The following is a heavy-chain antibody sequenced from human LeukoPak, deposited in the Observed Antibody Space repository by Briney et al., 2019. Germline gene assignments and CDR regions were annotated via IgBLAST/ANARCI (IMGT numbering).Heavy chain of an antibody. J-gene: IGHJ4*02. CDR3: ARERWGLLPSDY. CDR1: GFTFSSYG. V-gene: IGHV3-30*02. D-gene: IGHD1-26*01. Sequence: PGGSLRLSCAASGFTFSSYGMHWVRQAPGKGLEWVAFIRYDGSNKYYADSVKGRFTISRDNSKNTLYLQMNSLRAEDTAVYYCARERWGLLPSDYWGQGTLVTVSS. CDR2: IRYDGSNK.